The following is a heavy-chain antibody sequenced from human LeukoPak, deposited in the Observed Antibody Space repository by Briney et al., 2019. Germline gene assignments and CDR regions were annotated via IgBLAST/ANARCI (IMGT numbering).Heavy chain of an antibody. Sequence: PETLSLTCTVSGYSISSGYYWGWIRQPPGKGLEWIGSIYHSGSTYYNPSLKSRVTISVDTSKNQFSLQLNSVTPEDTAVYYCARDRSGWHPGRGDFDYWGQGTLVTVSS. D-gene: IGHD6-19*01. V-gene: IGHV4-38-2*02. CDR1: GYSISSGYY. CDR2: IYHSGST. J-gene: IGHJ4*02. CDR3: ARDRSGWHPGRGDFDY.